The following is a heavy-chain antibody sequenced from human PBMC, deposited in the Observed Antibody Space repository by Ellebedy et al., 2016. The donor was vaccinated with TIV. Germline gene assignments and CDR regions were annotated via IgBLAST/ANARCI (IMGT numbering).Heavy chain of an antibody. J-gene: IGHJ4*02. Sequence: AASVKVSCKASGGTFSSYAISWVRQAPGQGLEWMGGIIPIFGTANYAQKFQGRVTITADESTSTAYMELSSLRSEDTAVYYCARGYDSSGYYTYYFDYWGQGTLVTVSS. CDR3: ARGYDSSGYYTYYFDY. D-gene: IGHD3-22*01. CDR1: GGTFSSYA. V-gene: IGHV1-69*13. CDR2: IIPIFGTA.